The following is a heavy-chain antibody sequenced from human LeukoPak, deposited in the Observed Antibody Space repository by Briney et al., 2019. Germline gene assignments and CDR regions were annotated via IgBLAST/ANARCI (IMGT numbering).Heavy chain of an antibody. CDR3: AKSEYSGSSPDY. J-gene: IGHJ4*02. V-gene: IGHV3-11*01. Sequence: GGSLRLSCAASGFTFSDYYMSWIRQAPGKGLEWVSYISSSGSTIYYADSVKARFTISRDNAKNSLYLQMNSLRAEDTAVYYCAKSEYSGSSPDYWGQGTLVTVSS. CDR1: GFTFSDYY. CDR2: ISSSGSTI. D-gene: IGHD6-6*01.